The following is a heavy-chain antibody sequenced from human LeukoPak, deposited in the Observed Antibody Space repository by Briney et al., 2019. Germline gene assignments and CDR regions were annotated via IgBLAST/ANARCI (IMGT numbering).Heavy chain of an antibody. V-gene: IGHV3-66*01. CDR2: IYSGGYT. J-gene: IGHJ4*02. Sequence: GGSLGLSCAASGFTVSSTYLTWVRQALGKGLEWLSVIYSGGYTYYADSVKGRFFISRDISENMVYLQMNSLSVEDTAVYFCARGRPAHYFDSWGPGTLVTVS. D-gene: IGHD6-6*01. CDR1: GFTVSSTY. CDR3: ARGRPAHYFDS.